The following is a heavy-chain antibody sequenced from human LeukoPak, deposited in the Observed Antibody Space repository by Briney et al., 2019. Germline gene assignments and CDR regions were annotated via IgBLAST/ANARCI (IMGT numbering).Heavy chain of an antibody. J-gene: IGHJ6*03. CDR3: AREYSNHYYYYMDV. CDR1: GYTFTSYG. V-gene: IGHV1-18*01. CDR2: ISAYNGNT. Sequence: ASVKASCKASGYTFTSYGISWVRQAPGQGLEWMGWISAYNGNTNYAQKLQGRVTMTTDTSTSTAYMELRSLRSDDTAVYYCAREYSNHYYYYMDVWGKGTTVTVSS. D-gene: IGHD4-11*01.